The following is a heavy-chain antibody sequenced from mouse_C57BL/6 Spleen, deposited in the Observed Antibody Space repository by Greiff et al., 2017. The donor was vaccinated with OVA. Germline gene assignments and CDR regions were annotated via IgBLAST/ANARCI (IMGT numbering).Heavy chain of an antibody. CDR1: GYTFTDYE. Sequence: QVKLQQSGAELVRPGASVTLSCKASGYTFTDYEMHWVKQTPVHGLEWIGAIDPETGGTAYNQKFKSKAILTADKSSCTAYMELRSLTSEDSAVYYCTRPWFDYWGQGTTLTVSS. CDR2: IDPETGGT. CDR3: TRPWFDY. J-gene: IGHJ2*01. V-gene: IGHV1-15*01.